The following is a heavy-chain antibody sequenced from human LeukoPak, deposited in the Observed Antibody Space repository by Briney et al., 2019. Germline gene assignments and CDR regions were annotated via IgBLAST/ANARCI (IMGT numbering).Heavy chain of an antibody. D-gene: IGHD6-19*01. CDR3: AKAGRPQAVAGWIHY. J-gene: IGHJ4*02. CDR1: GFTFNIYV. CDR2: MGGGGTT. Sequence: PGGSLRLSCAASGFTFNIYVMSWVRQAPGKGLEWVSAMGGGGTTYYADYVKGRFTISRDTSKNTLYLQMNSLRAEDTAIYYCAKAGRPQAVAGWIHYWGQGTLVTVSS. V-gene: IGHV3-23*01.